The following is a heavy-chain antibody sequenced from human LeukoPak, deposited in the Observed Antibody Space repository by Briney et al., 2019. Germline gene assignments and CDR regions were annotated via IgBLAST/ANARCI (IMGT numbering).Heavy chain of an antibody. D-gene: IGHD2-2*01. Sequence: GGSLRLSCAASGFIFSTHSMYWVRQAPGKGLEWGSSISASSNFIHYAESVRGRFTISRDNAKNSLYLQMNSLGAQDTAVYYCARPATGYCSSAGCHWDSWGQGTLVTVSS. J-gene: IGHJ4*02. CDR2: ISASSNFI. V-gene: IGHV3-21*01. CDR3: ARPATGYCSSAGCHWDS. CDR1: GFIFSTHS.